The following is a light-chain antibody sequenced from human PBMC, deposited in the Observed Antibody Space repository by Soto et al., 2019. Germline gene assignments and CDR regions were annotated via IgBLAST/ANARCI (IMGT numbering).Light chain of an antibody. CDR2: DVA. CDR1: SRDIGAYDS. Sequence: QSALTQPASVSGSPGQSITIPCTGTSRDIGAYDSVSWYQQHPGKVPKLMIYDVANRPSGVSDRFSGSKSGNTASLTISGLQAEDEADYYCSSYTTISTLVFGGGTKVTVL. J-gene: IGLJ2*01. CDR3: SSYTTISTLV. V-gene: IGLV2-14*03.